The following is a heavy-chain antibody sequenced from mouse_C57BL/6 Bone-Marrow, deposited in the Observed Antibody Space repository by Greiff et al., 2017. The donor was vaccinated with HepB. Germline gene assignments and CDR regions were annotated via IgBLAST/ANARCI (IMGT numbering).Heavy chain of an antibody. CDR3: ARDDYDAPLP. Sequence: EVQLVESGGGLVKPGGSLKLSCAASGFTFSDYGMHWVRQAPEKGLEWVAYISSGSSTIYYADTVKGRFTISRDNAKNTLFLQRTSLRSEDTAMYYCARDDYDAPLPWGQGTSVTVSS. CDR2: ISSGSSTI. J-gene: IGHJ4*01. V-gene: IGHV5-17*01. CDR1: GFTFSDYG. D-gene: IGHD2-4*01.